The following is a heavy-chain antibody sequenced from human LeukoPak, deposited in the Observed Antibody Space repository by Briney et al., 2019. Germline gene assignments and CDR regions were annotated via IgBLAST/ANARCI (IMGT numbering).Heavy chain of an antibody. CDR3: ARVREGIAVAATDY. CDR2: ISYDGSNK. CDR1: GFTFSSYA. J-gene: IGHJ4*02. D-gene: IGHD6-19*01. V-gene: IGHV3-30-3*01. Sequence: PGGSLRLSCAASGFTFSSYAMHWVRQAPGKGLEWVAVISYDGSNKYYADSVKGRFTISRDNSKNTLYLQMNSLRAEDTAVYYCARVREGIAVAATDYWGQGTPVTVSS.